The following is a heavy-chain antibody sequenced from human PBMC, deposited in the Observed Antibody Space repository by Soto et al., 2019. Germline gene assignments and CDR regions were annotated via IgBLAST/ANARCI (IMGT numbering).Heavy chain of an antibody. J-gene: IGHJ3*02. CDR3: ARAYPASYYDFWSGYYTGAFDI. Sequence: QVQLVESGGGVVQPGRSLRLSCAASGFTFSSYAMHWVRQAPGKGLEWVAVISYDGSNKYYADSVKGRFTISRDNSKNTLYLQMNRLRAEDTAVYYCARAYPASYYDFWSGYYTGAFDIWGQGTMVTVSS. D-gene: IGHD3-3*01. V-gene: IGHV3-30-3*01. CDR2: ISYDGSNK. CDR1: GFTFSSYA.